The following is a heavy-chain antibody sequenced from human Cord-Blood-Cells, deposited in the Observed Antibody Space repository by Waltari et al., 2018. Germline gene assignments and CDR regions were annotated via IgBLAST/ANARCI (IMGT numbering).Heavy chain of an antibody. J-gene: IGHJ3*02. CDR1: GYTFTGYY. V-gene: IGHV1-2*02. CDR3: ARDRSIAARDAFDI. CDR2: INPNSGGT. Sequence: QVQLVQSGAEVKKPGASVKVSCKASGYTFTGYYMHWVRPAPGQGLEWRGWINPNSGGTNYAQKFQGRVTMTRDTSISTAYMELSRLRSDDTAVYYCARDRSIAARDAFDIWGQGTMVTVSS. D-gene: IGHD6-6*01.